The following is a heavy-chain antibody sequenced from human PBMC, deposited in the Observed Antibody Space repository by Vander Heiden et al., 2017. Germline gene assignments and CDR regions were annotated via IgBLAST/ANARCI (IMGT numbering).Heavy chain of an antibody. CDR3: ASVSSYSSSWYGGFFDY. V-gene: IGHV3-30*01. J-gene: IGHJ4*02. D-gene: IGHD6-13*01. Sequence: QVQLVESGGGVVQPGSSLRLSCAASGFTFSRYAMPWVRQAPGKGLEWVAVISYDGSNKYYADAVKGRFTISRDNSKNTLYLQMNSLRAEDTAVYYCASVSSYSSSWYGGFFDYWGQGTLVTVSS. CDR1: GFTFSRYA. CDR2: ISYDGSNK.